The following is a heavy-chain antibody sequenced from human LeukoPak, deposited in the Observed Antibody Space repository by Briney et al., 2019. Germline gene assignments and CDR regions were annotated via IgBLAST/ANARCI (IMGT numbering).Heavy chain of an antibody. CDR1: GFTFSDYG. V-gene: IGHV3-64*01. Sequence: RGSLRLSCAASGFTFSDYGMHWVRQAPGKGLEYVSTISSNGGSTYYANSVKGRFTVSRDNSKNTLYLQMGSLRAEDMAVYYCARDSSSRPFDYWGQGTLVTVSS. J-gene: IGHJ4*02. D-gene: IGHD6-19*01. CDR3: ARDSSSRPFDY. CDR2: ISSNGGST.